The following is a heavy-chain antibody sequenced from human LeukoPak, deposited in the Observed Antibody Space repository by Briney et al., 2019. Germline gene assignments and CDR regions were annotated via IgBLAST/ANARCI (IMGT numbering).Heavy chain of an antibody. CDR3: ARDLGYCTSTSCYSLYGMDV. J-gene: IGHJ6*04. CDR1: GFSFGGYA. D-gene: IGHD2-2*02. V-gene: IGHV3-48*03. Sequence: GGSLRLSCAASGFSFGGYAIHWVRQAPGKGLEWVSYISSSGSTIYYADSVKGRFTISRDNAKNSLYLQMNSLRAEDTAVYYCARDLGYCTSTSCYSLYGMDVWGKGTTVTVSS. CDR2: ISSSGSTI.